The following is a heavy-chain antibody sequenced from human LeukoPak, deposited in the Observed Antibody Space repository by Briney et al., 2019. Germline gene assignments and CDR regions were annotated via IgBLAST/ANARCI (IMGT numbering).Heavy chain of an antibody. D-gene: IGHD3-22*01. CDR3: ARTYYDSSGYSGFDY. CDR1: GYTFTSYD. J-gene: IGHJ4*02. V-gene: IGHV1-8*03. Sequence: ASVKVSCKASGYTFTSYDINWVRQATGQGLEWMGWMNPNSGNTGYAQKFQGRVTITRNTSISTAYMELSSLRSEDTAVYYCARTYYDSSGYSGFDYWGQGTLVTVSS. CDR2: MNPNSGNT.